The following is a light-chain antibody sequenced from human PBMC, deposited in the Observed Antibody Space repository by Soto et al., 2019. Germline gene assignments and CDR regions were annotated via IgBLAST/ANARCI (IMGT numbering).Light chain of an antibody. CDR1: QSISHF. CDR3: QQNYNITRT. Sequence: DIQMTQSPSSLSASVGDTVTITCRASQSISHFLNWYHQKPGKAPKLLIYAASSLQSGVPSRFSVTGSGTDFTLTISSIQPEDFATYYCQQNYNITRTFGRGTKVEIK. V-gene: IGKV1-39*01. J-gene: IGKJ1*01. CDR2: AAS.